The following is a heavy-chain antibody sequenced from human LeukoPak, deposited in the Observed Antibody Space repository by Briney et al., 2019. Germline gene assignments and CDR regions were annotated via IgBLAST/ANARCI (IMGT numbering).Heavy chain of an antibody. CDR3: AKPINTGWSWARGNDY. V-gene: IGHV3-23*01. J-gene: IGHJ4*02. Sequence: GPSLRLSRAASRFTLNTYAISWVRQPPGKGLEWVSSIIGSGATTTYADSVKGRFTISRDNSKNTLYLQMNSLRAEDTALYYCAKPINTGWSWARGNDYWGQGTLVTVSS. CDR1: RFTLNTYA. CDR2: IIGSGATT. D-gene: IGHD6-19*01.